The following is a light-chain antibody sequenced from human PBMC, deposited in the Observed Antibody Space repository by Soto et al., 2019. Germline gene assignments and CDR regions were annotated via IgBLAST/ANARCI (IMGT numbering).Light chain of an antibody. J-gene: IGKJ3*01. V-gene: IGKV3-15*01. Sequence: EIVVTQSPGILSVSPGDRATLSCRASQSVGRNLAWYQQKTGQAPTLLIYAASTRATVLPARFSGSGSGTAFTLTISSLQSEDFAVYYCQEYSKWPLFTFGPGTRVDIK. CDR1: QSVGRN. CDR3: QEYSKWPLFT. CDR2: AAS.